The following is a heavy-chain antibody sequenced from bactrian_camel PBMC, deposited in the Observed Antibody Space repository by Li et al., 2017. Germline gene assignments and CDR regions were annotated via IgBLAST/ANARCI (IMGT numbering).Heavy chain of an antibody. J-gene: IGHJ4*01. CDR2: LSTRGGRI. CDR3: AAKMRPWCTTLADTAGYNY. Sequence: DVQLVESGGGSVQSGGSLRLSCVLTNTYSTYCMGWFRQAPGKEREGISCLSTRGGRILYADSVKARFTISRDNAKNTLYLQMNSLKPEDTAMYYCAAKMRPWCTTLADTAGYNYWGQGTQVTVS. CDR1: NTYSTYC. V-gene: IGHV3S40*01. D-gene: IGHD1*01.